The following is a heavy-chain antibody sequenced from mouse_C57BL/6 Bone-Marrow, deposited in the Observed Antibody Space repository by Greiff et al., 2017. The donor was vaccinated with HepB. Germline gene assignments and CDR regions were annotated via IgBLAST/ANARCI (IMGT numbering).Heavy chain of an antibody. CDR1: GYSITSCYY. CDR3: ARECYGNYYYAMDY. Sequence: EVQLQQSGPGLVKPSQSLSLTCSVTGYSITSCYYWNWIRQFPGNKLEWMGYISYDGSNNYNPSLKNRISITRDTSKNQFFLKLKSVTTEDTATYYWARECYGNYYYAMDYWGQGTSVTVSS. J-gene: IGHJ4*01. D-gene: IGHD2-1*01. CDR2: ISYDGSN. V-gene: IGHV3-6*01.